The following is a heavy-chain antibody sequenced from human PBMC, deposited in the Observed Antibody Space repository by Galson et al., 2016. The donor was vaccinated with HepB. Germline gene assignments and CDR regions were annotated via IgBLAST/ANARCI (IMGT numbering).Heavy chain of an antibody. J-gene: IGHJ4*02. CDR2: INAGDGDT. Sequence: SVKVSCKASGYTFTAYAMYWVRQAPGQRLEWMGWINAGDGDTKYSQQFQGRATITRDSAASTTYMELSNLRSEDTAMYYCAVMSVAGSMRGIWGQGTLVMVSS. V-gene: IGHV1-3*01. D-gene: IGHD6-19*01. CDR1: GYTFTAYA. CDR3: AVMSVAGSMRGI.